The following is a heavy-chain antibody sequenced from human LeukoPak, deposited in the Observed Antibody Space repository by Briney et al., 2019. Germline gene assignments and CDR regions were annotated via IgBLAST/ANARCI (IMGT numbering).Heavy chain of an antibody. Sequence: SETLSLTCTVSGGSISSSSYYWGWIRQPPGKGLEWIGSIYYSGSTYYNPSLKSRITISVDTSKNQFSLKLSSVTAADTAVYYCARHVSRAVDIVVVPAASGDMDVWGKGTTVTVSS. J-gene: IGHJ6*03. D-gene: IGHD2-2*03. CDR2: IYYSGST. V-gene: IGHV4-39*01. CDR1: GGSISSSSYY. CDR3: ARHVSRAVDIVVVPAASGDMDV.